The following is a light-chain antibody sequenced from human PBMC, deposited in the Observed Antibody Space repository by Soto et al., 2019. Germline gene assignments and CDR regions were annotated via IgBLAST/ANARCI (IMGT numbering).Light chain of an antibody. V-gene: IGKV3-20*01. Sequence: EILLTQSPATLSLSPGERATLSCRSSQSVSINYLAWYQQKAGQAPRLLIYCSSSSATGIPDRFSGSGSGTDFTLDISRLELEDFAVYFCKQYGSSQGLCTFGPGAKV. CDR3: KQYGSSQGLCT. CDR2: CSS. J-gene: IGKJ3*01. CDR1: QSVSINY.